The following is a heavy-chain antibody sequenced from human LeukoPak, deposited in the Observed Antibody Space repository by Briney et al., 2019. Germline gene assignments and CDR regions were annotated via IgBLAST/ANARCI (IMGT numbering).Heavy chain of an antibody. CDR1: GFTFSSYA. CDR3: ARDDCSGGSCYSSLDY. J-gene: IGHJ4*02. D-gene: IGHD2-15*01. Sequence: TGGSLRLSCAASGFTFSSYAMHWVRQAPGKGLEYVSAISSNGGSTYYANSVKGRFTISRDNSKNTLYLQMGSLRAEDMAVYYCARDDCSGGSCYSSLDYWGQGTLVTVSS. V-gene: IGHV3-64*01. CDR2: ISSNGGST.